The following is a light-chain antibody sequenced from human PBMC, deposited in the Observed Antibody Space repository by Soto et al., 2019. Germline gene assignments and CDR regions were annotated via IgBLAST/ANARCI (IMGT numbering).Light chain of an antibody. Sequence: QSALAQPASVSGSPGQSITISCTGSSSDIGGFGLVSWYRHHPGEAPDLIIFEGYKRPSGVSSRFSGSKSGNTASLTISGLQADDEADYYCCAYAGGYQLFVFGAGTKLTVL. J-gene: IGLJ1*01. CDR3: CAYAGGYQLFV. CDR1: SSDIGGFGL. CDR2: EGY. V-gene: IGLV2-23*01.